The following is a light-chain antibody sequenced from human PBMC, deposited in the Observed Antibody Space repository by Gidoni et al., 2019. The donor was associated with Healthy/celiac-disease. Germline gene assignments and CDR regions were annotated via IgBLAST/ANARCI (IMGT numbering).Light chain of an antibody. Sequence: AIQLTQSPSSLSASVGDRVTITCRASQGISSALAWYQQKPGKAPKLLIYDASSLESGVPSRFSGSGSGTDFTLTISSLQPEDFATYYCQQFNSYLRQCSFGQGTKLEIK. J-gene: IGKJ2*04. CDR2: DAS. V-gene: IGKV1-13*02. CDR3: QQFNSYLRQCS. CDR1: QGISSA.